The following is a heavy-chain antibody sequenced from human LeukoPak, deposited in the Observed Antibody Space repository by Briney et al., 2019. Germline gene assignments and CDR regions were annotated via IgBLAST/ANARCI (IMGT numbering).Heavy chain of an antibody. D-gene: IGHD3-10*01. Sequence: GGSLRLSCAASGFTFSSYSMNWVRQAPGKGLEWVSSISSSSSYIYYADSVKGRFTISRDNAKNSLYLQMNSLRAEDTAVYYCASGDGYYYYMDVWGKGTTVTVSS. CDR3: ASGDGYYYYMDV. J-gene: IGHJ6*03. V-gene: IGHV3-21*04. CDR1: GFTFSSYS. CDR2: ISSSSSYI.